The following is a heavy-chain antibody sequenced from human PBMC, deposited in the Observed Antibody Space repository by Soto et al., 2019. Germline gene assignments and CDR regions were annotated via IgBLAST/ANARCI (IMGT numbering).Heavy chain of an antibody. V-gene: IGHV3-7*01. CDR2: IKQDGNDK. Sequence: VGSLRLSCAASGFSFSTYWMSWVRQAPGKGLKWVANIKQDGNDKYYVDSVKGRFTISRDNAKNSLYLQMNNLRVEDTAVYYCARECSGGSCFGDWGRGTLVTVSS. CDR3: ARECSGGSCFGD. CDR1: GFSFSTYW. D-gene: IGHD2-15*01. J-gene: IGHJ4*02.